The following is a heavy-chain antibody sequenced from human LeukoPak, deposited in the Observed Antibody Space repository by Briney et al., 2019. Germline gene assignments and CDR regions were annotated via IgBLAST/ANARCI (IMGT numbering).Heavy chain of an antibody. CDR3: ARSYSYGGIHY. Sequence: PGRSLRLSCAASGFTFSRYGVHWVRQAPGKGLEWVAVISYDGSNKYYADSVKGRFTISRDNSKNTLYLQMNSLRAEDTAVYYCARSYSYGGIHYWGQGTLVTVSS. J-gene: IGHJ4*02. V-gene: IGHV3-30*03. CDR1: GFTFSRYG. CDR2: ISYDGSNK. D-gene: IGHD5-18*01.